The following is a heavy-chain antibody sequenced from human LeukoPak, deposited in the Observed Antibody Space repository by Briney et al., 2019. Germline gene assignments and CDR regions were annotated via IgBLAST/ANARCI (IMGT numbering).Heavy chain of an antibody. D-gene: IGHD3-22*01. CDR2: ISGSGGST. J-gene: IGHJ4*02. CDR3: AKCSTMISSKYYFDY. V-gene: IGHV3-23*01. CDR1: GFTFSSYA. Sequence: GGSLRLSCAASGFTFSSYAMSWVRQAPGKGLGWVSAISGSGGSTYYADSVKGRFTISRDNSKNTLYLQMNSLRAEDTAVYYCAKCSTMISSKYYFDYWGQGTLVTVSS.